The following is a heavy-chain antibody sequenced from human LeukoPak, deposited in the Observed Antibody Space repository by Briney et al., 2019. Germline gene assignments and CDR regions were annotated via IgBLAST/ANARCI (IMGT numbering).Heavy chain of an antibody. CDR1: GYTFTHYG. D-gene: IGHD2-2*02. CDR2: ISAYTGDT. V-gene: IGHV1-18*01. Sequence: ASVKVSCKASGYTFTHYGISWVRQAPGQGLEWMGWISAYTGDTNYAQKLQGRVTMTTDTSTNTVYMELRSLRSEDTAVYYCARHNYQLLYNWFDPWGQGTLVTVSS. J-gene: IGHJ5*02. CDR3: ARHNYQLLYNWFDP.